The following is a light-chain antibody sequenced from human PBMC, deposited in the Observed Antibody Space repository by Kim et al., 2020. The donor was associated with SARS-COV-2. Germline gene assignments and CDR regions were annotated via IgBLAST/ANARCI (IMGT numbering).Light chain of an antibody. CDR3: CSYAGSPWV. V-gene: IGLV2-11*01. J-gene: IGLJ3*02. CDR1: SSDVGGYNY. Sequence: QSALTQPRSVSGSPGQSVTISCTGTSSDVGGYNYVSWYQQHPGKAPKLMIYGVSKRPSGVPDRFSGSKSGNTASLTISGLQADDEADYYCCSYAGSPWVFGGGTQLTVL. CDR2: GVS.